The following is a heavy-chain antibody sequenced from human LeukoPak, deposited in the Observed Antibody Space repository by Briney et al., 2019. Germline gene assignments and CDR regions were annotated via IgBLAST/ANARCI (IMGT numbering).Heavy chain of an antibody. Sequence: GGSLRLSCAASGFTFSSYGMHWARQAPGKGREWVAVIWYGGSNKYYADSVKGRFTISRDNSKNTLYLQMNSLRAEDTAVYYCARGPYPDTANMDVWGKGTTVTVSS. D-gene: IGHD5-18*01. CDR3: ARGPYPDTANMDV. CDR1: GFTFSSYG. J-gene: IGHJ6*03. V-gene: IGHV3-33*08. CDR2: IWYGGSNK.